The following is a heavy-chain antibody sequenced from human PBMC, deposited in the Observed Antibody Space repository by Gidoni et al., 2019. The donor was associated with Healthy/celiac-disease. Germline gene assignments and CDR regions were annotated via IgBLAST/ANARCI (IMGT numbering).Heavy chain of an antibody. Sequence: QVQLVQSGAEVKKPGSSVKVSCKASGCPFISYAISWVRQAPGQGLEWMGRIIPILGIANYAQKFKGRVTITADKSTSTAYMELSSLRSEDTAVYYCTMVRGVIEFYYYGMDVWGQGTTVTVSS. J-gene: IGHJ6*02. CDR1: GCPFISYA. D-gene: IGHD3-10*01. V-gene: IGHV1-69*04. CDR2: IIPILGIA. CDR3: TMVRGVIEFYYYGMDV.